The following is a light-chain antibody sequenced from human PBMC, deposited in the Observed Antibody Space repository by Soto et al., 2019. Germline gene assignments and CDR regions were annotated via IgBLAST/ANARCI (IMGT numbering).Light chain of an antibody. J-gene: IGLJ2*01. CDR3: SSYRSGATPYVI. CDR2: DVT. CDR1: NDDIGDYNY. Sequence: QSVLTQPASVSGSPGQSITISCTGSNDDIGDYNYVSWYQQHPGKAPKLMIYDVTNRPSGVSDRFSGSKSGNTASLTISGLQAEDESDYYCSSYRSGATPYVIFDGGTQLTVL. V-gene: IGLV2-14*03.